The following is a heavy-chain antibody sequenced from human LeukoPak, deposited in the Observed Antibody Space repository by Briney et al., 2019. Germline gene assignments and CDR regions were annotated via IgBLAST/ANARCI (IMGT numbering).Heavy chain of an antibody. Sequence: GASVKVSCKASGYTFTSYDINWVRQATGQGLERMGWMNPNSGNTGYAQKFQGRVTMTRNTSISTAYMELSSLRSEDTAVYYCARGRGWDYDILTGYVVYWGQGTLVTVSS. V-gene: IGHV1-8*01. CDR1: GYTFTSYD. CDR2: MNPNSGNT. D-gene: IGHD3-9*01. CDR3: ARGRGWDYDILTGYVVY. J-gene: IGHJ4*02.